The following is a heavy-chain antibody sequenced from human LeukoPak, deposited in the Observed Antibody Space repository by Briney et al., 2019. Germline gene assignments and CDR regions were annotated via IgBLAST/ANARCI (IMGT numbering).Heavy chain of an antibody. CDR3: ARDRGAEYGYYYYGMDV. Sequence: PQTLSLTCILAGGSISSYYWSWIRQPPGEGLEWDGYTYYSGSTNYNPSLKSRVTISVDTSKNQFSLKLSSVTAADTAVYYCARDRGAEYGYYYYGMDVWGKGTTVTVSS. CDR2: TYYSGST. D-gene: IGHD2-2*01. V-gene: IGHV4-59*01. CDR1: GGSISSYY. J-gene: IGHJ6*04.